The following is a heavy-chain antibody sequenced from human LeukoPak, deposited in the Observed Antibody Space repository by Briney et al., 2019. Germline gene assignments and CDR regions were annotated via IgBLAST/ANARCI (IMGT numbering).Heavy chain of an antibody. CDR2: VSYRGST. D-gene: IGHD2-2*01. J-gene: IGHJ5*02. V-gene: IGHV4-39*07. CDR3: ARTTEDCNSASCYQYCFDP. Sequence: SPPCTVSGGSISSSNYYWGWVRQPPGGGLGGIGSVSYRGSTYYNASLRSRVTISVDTSKNQFSLKLSSVTAADTAVYYCARTTEDCNSASCYQYCFDPWGQGTLVTVSS. CDR1: GGSISSSNYY.